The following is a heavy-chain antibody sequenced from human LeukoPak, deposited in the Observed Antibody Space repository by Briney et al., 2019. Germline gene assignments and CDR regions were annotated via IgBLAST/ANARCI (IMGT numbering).Heavy chain of an antibody. CDR1: GFTVSSNY. V-gene: IGHV3-66*01. J-gene: IGHJ3*02. D-gene: IGHD3-3*01. Sequence: GGSLRLSCAASGFTVSSNYMSWVRQAPGKGLEWVSVIYSGGSTYYADSVKGRFIISRDNSKNTLYLQMNSLRAEDTAVYYCASVGDFWSGYSTAAFDIWGQGTMVTVSS. CDR3: ASVGDFWSGYSTAAFDI. CDR2: IYSGGST.